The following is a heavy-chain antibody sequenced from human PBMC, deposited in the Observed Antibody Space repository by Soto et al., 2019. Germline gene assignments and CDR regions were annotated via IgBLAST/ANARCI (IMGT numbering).Heavy chain of an antibody. CDR3: VRDQRWQIDY. J-gene: IGHJ4*02. D-gene: IGHD6-19*01. CDR2: ISYDGSNK. CDR1: GFTFSNYP. V-gene: IGHV3-30-3*01. Sequence: PGGSLRLSCAASGFTFSNYPMHWVRQAPGKGLEWVAVISYDGSNKYYADSVKGRFTISRDKSKNTLYLQMNSLRAEDTAIYYCVRDQRWQIDYWGQGTLVTVSS.